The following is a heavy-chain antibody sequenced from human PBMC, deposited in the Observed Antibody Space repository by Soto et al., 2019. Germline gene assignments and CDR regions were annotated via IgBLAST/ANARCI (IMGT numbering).Heavy chain of an antibody. D-gene: IGHD6-13*01. J-gene: IGHJ4*02. Sequence: PSETLSLTCAVYGGSFSGYYWSWIRQPPGKGLEWIGEINHSGSTNYNPSLKSRVTISVDTSKNQFSLKLSSVTAADTAVYYCARAAGSSWTRYFDYWGQGTLVTVSS. V-gene: IGHV4-34*01. CDR3: ARAAGSSWTRYFDY. CDR2: INHSGST. CDR1: GGSFSGYY.